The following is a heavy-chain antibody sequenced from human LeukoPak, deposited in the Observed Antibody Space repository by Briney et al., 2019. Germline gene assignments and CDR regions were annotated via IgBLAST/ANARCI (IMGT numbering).Heavy chain of an antibody. CDR2: VCGGGGVT. V-gene: IGHV3-23*01. CDR1: GFTFSSYA. CDR3: AKRHDSSGYSYYHGMDV. D-gene: IGHD3-22*01. J-gene: IGHJ6*01. Sequence: GGALGLSCAASGFTFSSYAMTWVRQAPGKGLEWVSTVCGGGGVTYYADSVGGRFTISRDNSKSTLFLQMNSLRAEDTAIYYCAKRHDSSGYSYYHGMDVSGQGTPGSVSS.